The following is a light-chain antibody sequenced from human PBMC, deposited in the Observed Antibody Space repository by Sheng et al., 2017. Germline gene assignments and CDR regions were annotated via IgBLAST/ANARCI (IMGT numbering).Light chain of an antibody. V-gene: IGLV2-11*01. CDR1: SSDVGGYNY. CDR2: DVS. J-gene: IGLJ3*02. CDR3: CLYGGSYTFHVV. Sequence: QSALTQPRSVSGSPGQSVTISCTGTSSDVGGYNYVSWYQQHPGKAPKLMIYDVSKRPSGVPDRFSASKSGNTASLTISGLQAEDEADYYCCLYGGSYTFHVVFGGGTRLTVL.